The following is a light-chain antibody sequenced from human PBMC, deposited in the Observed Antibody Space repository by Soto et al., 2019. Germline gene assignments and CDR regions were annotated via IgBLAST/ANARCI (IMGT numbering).Light chain of an antibody. CDR3: QKYNGAPWT. CDR2: AAS. CDR1: QGIGTY. J-gene: IGKJ1*01. Sequence: DIQMTQSPSSLSASVGDRVTITCRASQGIGTYLAWYQQKPGKVPKLLIYAASTLQSGVPSRFSGSGSGTDFPLTISSLQPEDVATYYCQKYNGAPWTIGQGTKVDIK. V-gene: IGKV1-27*01.